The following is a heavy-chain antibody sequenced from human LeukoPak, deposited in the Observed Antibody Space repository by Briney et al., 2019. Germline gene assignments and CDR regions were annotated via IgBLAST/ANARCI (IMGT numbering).Heavy chain of an antibody. D-gene: IGHD1-26*01. CDR1: GFTFSSYA. CDR2: IYSGGST. Sequence: GGSLRLSCAASGFTFSSYAMSWVRQAPGKGLEWVSIIYSGGSTYYADSVKGRFTISRDNSKNTLYLQMNSLRVEDTAVYYCARELHWGQGTLVTVSS. V-gene: IGHV3-66*02. CDR3: ARELH. J-gene: IGHJ4*02.